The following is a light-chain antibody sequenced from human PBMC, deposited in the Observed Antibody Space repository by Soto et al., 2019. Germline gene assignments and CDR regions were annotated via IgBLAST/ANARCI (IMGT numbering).Light chain of an antibody. V-gene: IGKV3-20*01. CDR2: DAS. CDR1: QSVNFY. Sequence: EIVLTQSPGSLSLSPGERGTLSCRASQSVNFYLAWYQQKPGQAPRLLISDASSRATDVPDRFSGSGSGTDFSLTISRLEPEDFAVYYCQQYGDSPVTFGQGTKVDIK. J-gene: IGKJ1*01. CDR3: QQYGDSPVT.